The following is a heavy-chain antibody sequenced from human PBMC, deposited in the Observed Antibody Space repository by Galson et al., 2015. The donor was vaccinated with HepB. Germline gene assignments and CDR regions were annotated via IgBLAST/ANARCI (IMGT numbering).Heavy chain of an antibody. CDR3: TTDQTVLRGFGELLYEKGALYAFDI. V-gene: IGHV3-15*01. D-gene: IGHD3-10*01. CDR1: GFTFSNAW. J-gene: IGHJ3*02. CDR2: IKSKTDGGTT. Sequence: SLRLSCAASGFTFSNAWMSWVRQAPGKGLEWVGRIKSKTDGGTTDYAAPVKGRFTISRDDSKNTLYLQMNSLKTEDTAVYYCTTDQTVLRGFGELLYEKGALYAFDIWGQGTMVTVSS.